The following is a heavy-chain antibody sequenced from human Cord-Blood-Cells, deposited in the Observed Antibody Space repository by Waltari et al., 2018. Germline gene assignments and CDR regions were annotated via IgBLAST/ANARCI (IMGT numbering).Heavy chain of an antibody. J-gene: IGHJ3*02. CDR3: ARLKAAAGAFDI. D-gene: IGHD6-13*01. CDR1: GGSFSGYY. V-gene: IGHV4-34*01. Sequence: QVQLQQWGAGLLKPSETLSLICAVYGGSFSGYYWSWIRQPPGKGLEWIGEINHSGSTNYNPSLKSRVTISVDTSKNQFSLKLSSVTAADTAVYYCARLKAAAGAFDIWGQGTMVTVSS. CDR2: INHSGST.